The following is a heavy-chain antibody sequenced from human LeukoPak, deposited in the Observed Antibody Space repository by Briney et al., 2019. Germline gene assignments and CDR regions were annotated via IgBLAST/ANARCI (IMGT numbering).Heavy chain of an antibody. D-gene: IGHD6-13*01. Sequence: ASVKVSCKASGYTFTGYYMHWVRQAPGQGLEWMGWINPNSGGTNYAQKFQGRVTMTRDTSISTAYIELSRLRSDDTAVYYCARVDIAAAGERSWFDPWGQGTLVTASS. J-gene: IGHJ5*02. CDR2: INPNSGGT. CDR1: GYTFTGYY. CDR3: ARVDIAAAGERSWFDP. V-gene: IGHV1-2*02.